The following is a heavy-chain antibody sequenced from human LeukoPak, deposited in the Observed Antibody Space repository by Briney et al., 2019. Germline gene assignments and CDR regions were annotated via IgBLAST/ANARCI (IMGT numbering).Heavy chain of an antibody. V-gene: IGHV3-23*01. Sequence: GGSLRLSCAASGFTFDDYAMYWVRQPPGKGLEWVSAISVSGGSTYYADSVKGRFTISRDNSKNTLYLQMNSLRAEDTAVYYCAKSRPYVWGSYRPDFDYWGQGTLVTVSS. CDR2: ISVSGGST. D-gene: IGHD3-16*02. CDR1: GFTFDDYA. J-gene: IGHJ4*02. CDR3: AKSRPYVWGSYRPDFDY.